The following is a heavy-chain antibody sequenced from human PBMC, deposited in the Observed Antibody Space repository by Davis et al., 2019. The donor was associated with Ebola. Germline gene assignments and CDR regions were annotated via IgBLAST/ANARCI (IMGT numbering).Heavy chain of an antibody. Sequence: HSQTLSLTCAISGSLFSGRSGAWNWIRQSPSRGLEWLGRTYYKSKWYNDSAPSVRGRITINPDTSQNRFSLQLNSVTPEDTAVYYCARGWQRSGMDVWGQGTTVTVSS. D-gene: IGHD6-19*01. J-gene: IGHJ6*02. CDR2: TYYKSKWYN. CDR1: GSLFSGRSGA. CDR3: ARGWQRSGMDV. V-gene: IGHV6-1*01.